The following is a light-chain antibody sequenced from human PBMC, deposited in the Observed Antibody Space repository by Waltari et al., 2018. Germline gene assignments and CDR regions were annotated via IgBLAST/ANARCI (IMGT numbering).Light chain of an antibody. CDR1: QSVSSY. CDR2: DAP. V-gene: IGKV3-11*01. Sequence: EIVLTPSPATLSSSPGERATLSCRASQSVSSYLAWYPQKPGQAPRPLIYDAPNRATGIPARFSGSGSGTEFTLTISSLEPEDFAVYYCQQRSTFGQGTRLEIK. J-gene: IGKJ5*01. CDR3: QQRST.